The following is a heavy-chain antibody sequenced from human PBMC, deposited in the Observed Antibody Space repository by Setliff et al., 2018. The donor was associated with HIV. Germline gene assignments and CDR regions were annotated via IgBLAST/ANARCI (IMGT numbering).Heavy chain of an antibody. V-gene: IGHV4-59*12. J-gene: IGHJ5*02. CDR2: IYYAGAT. Sequence: SETLSLTCSVSGGSISGYYWSWIRQPPGKGLECIGYIYYAGATNYNPSLKSRVTMSIDTSQNQFSLKLSSVTAADTAVYYCAREKGFGGATGWFDPWGQGTLVTVSS. D-gene: IGHD2-15*01. CDR1: GGSISGYY. CDR3: AREKGFGGATGWFDP.